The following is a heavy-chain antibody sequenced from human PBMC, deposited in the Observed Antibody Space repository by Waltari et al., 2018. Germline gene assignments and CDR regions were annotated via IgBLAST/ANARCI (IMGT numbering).Heavy chain of an antibody. V-gene: IGHV3-9*03. CDR3: AKADGDYYYYYGMDV. CDR2: ISWNSSII. D-gene: IGHD4-17*01. J-gene: IGHJ6*02. CDR1: GFTFDDYA. Sequence: EVQLVESGGGLVQPGRSLRLSCAASGFTFDDYAMNWVRQAPGKGLEWVSGISWNSSIIVYADSVKCRFTISRDNAKNSLYLQMNSLRAEDMALYYCAKADGDYYYYYGMDVWGQGTTVIVSS.